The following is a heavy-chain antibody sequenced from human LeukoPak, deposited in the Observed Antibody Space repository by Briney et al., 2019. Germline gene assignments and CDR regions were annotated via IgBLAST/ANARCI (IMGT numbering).Heavy chain of an antibody. J-gene: IGHJ4*02. CDR2: IYYSGST. V-gene: IGHV4-39*01. CDR1: GGSIRSSSYY. Sequence: SETLSLTCIVSGGSIRSSSYYWGWIRQPPGKGLEWIGSIYYSGSTYYNPSLKSRVTISVDTSKNQFSLKLSSVTAADTAVYYCATSGLPIARSPPDYWGQGILVTVSS. D-gene: IGHD5-12*01. CDR3: ATSGLPIARSPPDY.